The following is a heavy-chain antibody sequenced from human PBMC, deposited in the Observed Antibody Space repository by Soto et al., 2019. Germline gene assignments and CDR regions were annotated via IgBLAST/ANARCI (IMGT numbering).Heavy chain of an antibody. CDR1: GYTFSSYG. CDR2: ISVYNGNT. J-gene: IGHJ6*03. V-gene: IGHV1-18*01. CDR3: ARRFGYSSSYNSYYLDV. D-gene: IGHD6-13*01. Sequence: QVQLVQFGGEVKKPGASVKVSCKASGYTFSSYGISWVRQAPGQGLEWMGWISVYNGNTNYAEKFQGRVTMTTDTSTSTAYMELGSLTSDDTAVYYCARRFGYSSSYNSYYLDVWGKGTTVTVSS.